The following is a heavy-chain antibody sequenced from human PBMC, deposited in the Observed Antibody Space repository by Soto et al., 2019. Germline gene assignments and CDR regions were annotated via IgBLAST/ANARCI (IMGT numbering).Heavy chain of an antibody. J-gene: IGHJ4*02. CDR1: GFTFSSYG. D-gene: IGHD5-12*01. CDR2: IWYDGSNK. V-gene: IGHV3-33*01. CDR3: ARGDLDGRYSGYVERLYYFDY. Sequence: GGSLRLSCAASGFTFSSYGMHWVRQAPGKGLEWVAVIWYDGSNKYYADSVKGRFTISRDNSKNTLYLQMNSLRAEDTAVYYCARGDLDGRYSGYVERLYYFDYWGQGTLVTVSS.